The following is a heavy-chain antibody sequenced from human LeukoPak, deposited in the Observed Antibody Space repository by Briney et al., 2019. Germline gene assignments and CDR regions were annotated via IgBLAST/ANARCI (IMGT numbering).Heavy chain of an antibody. CDR3: ARWVSSNRNWFDP. Sequence: TSETLSLTCAVSGYSISHGYYWGWVRQPPGKGLEWIGVVYHTGNAYYNPSPKSRVTTSVDTSNNQFSLRVTSVTAADTAVYYCARWVSSNRNWFDPWGQGTLVIVSS. D-gene: IGHD6-13*01. CDR1: GYSISHGYY. CDR2: VYHTGNA. V-gene: IGHV4-38-2*01. J-gene: IGHJ5*02.